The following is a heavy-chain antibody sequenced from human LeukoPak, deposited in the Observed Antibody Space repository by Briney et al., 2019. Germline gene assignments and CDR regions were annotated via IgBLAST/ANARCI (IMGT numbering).Heavy chain of an antibody. CDR3: ARHRPVGDFDY. D-gene: IGHD4-17*01. CDR1: GGSFSGYY. Sequence: ASETLSLTCAVYGGSFSGYYWSWIRQPPGKGLEWIGEINHSGSTNYNPSLKSRVTISVDTSKNQFSLKLSSVTAADTAVYYCARHRPVGDFDYWGQGTLVTVSS. CDR2: INHSGST. J-gene: IGHJ4*02. V-gene: IGHV4-34*01.